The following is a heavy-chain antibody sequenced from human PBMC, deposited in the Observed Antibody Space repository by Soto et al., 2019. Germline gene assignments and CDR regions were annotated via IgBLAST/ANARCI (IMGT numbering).Heavy chain of an antibody. D-gene: IGHD3-10*01. CDR1: GFTFSLYW. CDR2: IKLDASEK. V-gene: IGHV3-7*01. CDR3: ARDSWYGLGGSVNPSLDF. Sequence: GGSPRLSCAASGFTFSLYWMSWARQAPGKGLEWLGTIKLDASEKKYVDSVKGRFTMSRDNAKNSLYLQMDSLRAEDTAVYYCARDSWYGLGGSVNPSLDFWGRGTLVTVSS. J-gene: IGHJ4*01.